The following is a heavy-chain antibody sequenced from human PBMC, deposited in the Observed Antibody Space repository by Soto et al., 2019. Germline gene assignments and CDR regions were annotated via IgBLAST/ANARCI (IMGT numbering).Heavy chain of an antibody. J-gene: IGHJ5*02. D-gene: IGHD1-1*01. V-gene: IGHV1-8*01. CDR1: GYAFGDYD. CDR2: MNPNSANT. Sequence: QVQLVQSGAEVQRPGASVKVSCRASGYAFGDYDISWVRQAPGQGLEWMGWMNPNSANTGYAQKFQGRVSMTRDMSISTAYIELSRLRPEDTAIYYCARRATYGTLNWFDPWGQGGLVTVSS. CDR3: ARRATYGTLNWFDP.